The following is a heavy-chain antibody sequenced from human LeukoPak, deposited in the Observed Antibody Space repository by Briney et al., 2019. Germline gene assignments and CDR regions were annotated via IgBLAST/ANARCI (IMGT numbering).Heavy chain of an antibody. D-gene: IGHD2/OR15-2a*01. Sequence: PSETLSLTCNVSGDSIGNYYWSWIRQPPGNGLEWIGYIYYSGSANYNPSLKSRVTISVDTSKNQFSLKLSSVTAADTAVYYCASRPLSSYYFDYWGQGTLVTVSS. CDR3: ASRPLSSYYFDY. J-gene: IGHJ4*02. V-gene: IGHV4-59*08. CDR1: GDSIGNYY. CDR2: IYYSGSA.